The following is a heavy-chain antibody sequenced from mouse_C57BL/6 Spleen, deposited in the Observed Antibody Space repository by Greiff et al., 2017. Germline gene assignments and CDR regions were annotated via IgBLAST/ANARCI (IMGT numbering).Heavy chain of an antibody. CDR3: ARYPTGTYAMDY. CDR2: IDPSDSYT. CDR1: GYTFTSYW. J-gene: IGHJ4*01. V-gene: IGHV1-59*01. D-gene: IGHD4-1*01. Sequence: QVQLKQPGAELVRPGTSVKLSCKASGYTFTSYWMHWVKQRPGQGLEWIGVIDPSDSYTNYNQKFKGKATLTVDTSSSTAYMQLSSLTSEDSAVYYCARYPTGTYAMDYWGQGTSVTVSS.